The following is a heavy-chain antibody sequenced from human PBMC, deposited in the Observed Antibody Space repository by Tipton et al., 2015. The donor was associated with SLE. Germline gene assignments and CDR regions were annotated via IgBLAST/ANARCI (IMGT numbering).Heavy chain of an antibody. CDR3: ARTYSGYDTAGY. Sequence: SLRLSCAPSGFTFSSYAMSWVRQAPGKGLEWVSAISGSGGSTYYADSVKGRFTISRDNSKNTLYLQMNSLRAEDTAVYYCARTYSGYDTAGYWGQGTLVTVSS. CDR1: GFTFSSYA. J-gene: IGHJ4*02. D-gene: IGHD5-12*01. CDR2: ISGSGGST. V-gene: IGHV3-23*01.